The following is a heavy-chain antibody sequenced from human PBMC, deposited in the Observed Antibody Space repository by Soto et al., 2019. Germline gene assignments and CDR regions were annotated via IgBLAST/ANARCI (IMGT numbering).Heavy chain of an antibody. D-gene: IGHD6-13*01. J-gene: IGHJ4*02. V-gene: IGHV1-46*01. CDR2: INPSGGST. Sequence: QVQLVQSGAEVKKPGASVKVSCKASGYTFTSYYMHWVRQAPGQGLGWMGIINPSGGSTSYAQKFQGKVTMTRDTATGTAYMGLSGLRAEDTAVYYCARDEVDSTSLTYWGQGTLVTVSS. CDR3: ARDEVDSTSLTY. CDR1: GYTFTSYY.